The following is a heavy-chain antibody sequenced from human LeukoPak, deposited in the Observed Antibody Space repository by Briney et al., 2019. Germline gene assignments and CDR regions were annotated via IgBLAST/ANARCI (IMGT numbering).Heavy chain of an antibody. CDR1: GGTFSSYA. CDR3: ASQYYDFWSGFGYYMDV. J-gene: IGHJ6*03. Sequence: ASVKVSCKASGGTFSSYAISWVRRAPGQWLEWMGWISAYNGNTNYAQKLQGRVTMTTDTSTSTAYMELRSLRSDDTAVYYCASQYYDFWSGFGYYMDVWGKGTTVTVSS. CDR2: ISAYNGNT. D-gene: IGHD3-3*01. V-gene: IGHV1-18*01.